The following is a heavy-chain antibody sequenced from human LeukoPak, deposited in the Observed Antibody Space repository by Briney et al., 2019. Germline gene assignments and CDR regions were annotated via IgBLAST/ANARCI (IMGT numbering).Heavy chain of an antibody. V-gene: IGHV3-74*01. CDR3: ARAMRSGYDY. J-gene: IGHJ4*02. Sequence: GGSLRLSCAASGFTFSSSWMHWVRQAPGKGLVWVSRINPDGSTTSHADSVKGRFTISRDNAKNTLYLQMNSLRAEDTAVYYCARAMRSGYDYWGQGTLVTVSS. CDR2: INPDGSTT. D-gene: IGHD5-12*01. CDR1: GFTFSSSW.